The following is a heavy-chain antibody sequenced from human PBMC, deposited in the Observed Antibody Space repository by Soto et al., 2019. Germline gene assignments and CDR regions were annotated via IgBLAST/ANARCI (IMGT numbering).Heavy chain of an antibody. CDR2: IGLAGDK. CDR3: XXXXXXXXXXXXLGNXTSGTENIYGVDV. D-gene: IGHD1-1*01. CDR1: GFTFSNYE. Sequence: ELQLVESGGGLVQPGGSLRLSCAASGFTFSNYEMHWVRQAPGKGLEWVSGIGLAGDKYYPGSLMGRFTISRDNVENSLYLDMXXXXXXXXXXXXXXXXXXXXXXXXXLGNXTSGTENIYGVDVWGQGTSVTVSS. J-gene: IGHJ6*02. V-gene: IGHV3-13*04.